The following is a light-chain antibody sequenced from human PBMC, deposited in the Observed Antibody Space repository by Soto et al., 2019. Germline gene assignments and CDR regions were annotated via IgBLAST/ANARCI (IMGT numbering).Light chain of an antibody. V-gene: IGLV2-23*02. CDR3: CSYAGGGTYV. CDR2: EVS. Sequence: QSVLTQPASVSGSPGQSITISCTGTISDVGTYNLVSWFQQHPGKAPKLMIYEVSERPSGVSNRFSGSKSGNAASLTISGLQAEDEADYHCCSYAGGGTYVFGTGTKLTVL. CDR1: ISDVGTYNL. J-gene: IGLJ1*01.